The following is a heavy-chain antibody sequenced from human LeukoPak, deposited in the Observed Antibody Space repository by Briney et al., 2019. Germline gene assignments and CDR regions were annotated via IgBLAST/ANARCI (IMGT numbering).Heavy chain of an antibody. D-gene: IGHD2-21*02. CDR3: ARDGVIVVVTAENYWYFDL. V-gene: IGHV1-46*01. Sequence: ASVKVSCKASGYTFTSYYMHWVRQAPGQGLEWMGIINPSGGSTSYAQKFQGRVTMTRDTSTSTVYMELSSLRSEDTAVYYCARDGVIVVVTAENYWYFDLWGRGTLVTVSS. J-gene: IGHJ2*01. CDR1: GYTFTSYY. CDR2: INPSGGST.